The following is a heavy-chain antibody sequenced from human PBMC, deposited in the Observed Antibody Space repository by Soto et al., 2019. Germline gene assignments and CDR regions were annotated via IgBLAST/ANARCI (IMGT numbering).Heavy chain of an antibody. J-gene: IGHJ5*02. CDR3: ARERGIVVVPAAMPGPDWFDP. V-gene: IGHV4-30-4*01. Sequence: SETLCLTCTVSGGSISSGDYYWSWIRQPPGKGLEWIGYIYYSGSTYYNPSLKSRVTISVDTSKNQFSLKLSSVTAADTAVYYCARERGIVVVPAAMPGPDWFDPWGQGTLVTVSS. D-gene: IGHD2-2*01. CDR2: IYYSGST. CDR1: GGSISSGDYY.